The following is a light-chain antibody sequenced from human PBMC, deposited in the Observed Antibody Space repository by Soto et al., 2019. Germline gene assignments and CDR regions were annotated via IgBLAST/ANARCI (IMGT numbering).Light chain of an antibody. CDR1: SSDIGAYNY. V-gene: IGLV2-8*01. Sequence: QSLLTQPPSASGSPGQSVTISCTGTSSDIGAYNYVSWYQQHPGKAPKFMIYEVSKRPSGVPDRFSGSKSGNTASLTVSGLQAEDEADYYCSAYAGRYTFVFGTGTKLTVL. CDR2: EVS. CDR3: SAYAGRYTFV. J-gene: IGLJ1*01.